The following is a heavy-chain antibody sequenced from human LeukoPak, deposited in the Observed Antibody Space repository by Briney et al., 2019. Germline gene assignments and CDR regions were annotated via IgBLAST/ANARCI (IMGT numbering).Heavy chain of an antibody. CDR3: ARHSSRGHYYDFDF. V-gene: IGHV1-69*02. CDR1: GDTLITHY. CDR2: IVPVIGVA. D-gene: IGHD3-22*01. J-gene: IGHJ4*02. Sequence: VKVSCKAPGDTLITHYISWVRQAPGQGLEWVGRIVPVIGVATYAQSLQGRVIITADRSTNTAYMELSSLRFEDSAVYFCARHSSRGHYYDFDFWGQGSLVTVSS.